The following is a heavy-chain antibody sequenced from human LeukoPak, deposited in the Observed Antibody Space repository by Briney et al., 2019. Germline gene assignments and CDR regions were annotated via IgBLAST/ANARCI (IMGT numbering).Heavy chain of an antibody. CDR1: YY. Sequence: YYWTWIRXPPGKGLEWIGEINHSGSTDYNPSLKSRVTISVDTSKNQFSLKLNSVTAADTAVYYCARGQLRLSNWGQGSLVIVSS. CDR3: ARGQLRLSN. V-gene: IGHV4-34*01. J-gene: IGHJ4*02. D-gene: IGHD6-25*01. CDR2: INHSGST.